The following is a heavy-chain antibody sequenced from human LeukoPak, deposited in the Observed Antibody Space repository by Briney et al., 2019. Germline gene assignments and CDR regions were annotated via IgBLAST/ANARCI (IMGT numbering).Heavy chain of an antibody. D-gene: IGHD4-17*01. CDR3: ARITYGDYRAGGFDY. V-gene: IGHV4-31*03. CDR2: IYYSGST. CDR1: GGSISSGGYY. Sequence: PSQTLSLTCTVSGGSISSGGYYWSWIRQHPGKGLEWIGYIYYSGSTYYNPSLKSRVTISVDTSKNQFSLKLSSVPAADTAVYYCARITYGDYRAGGFDYWGQGTLVTVSS. J-gene: IGHJ4*02.